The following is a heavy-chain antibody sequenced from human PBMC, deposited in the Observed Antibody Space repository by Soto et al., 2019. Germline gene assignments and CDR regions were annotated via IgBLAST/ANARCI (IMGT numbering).Heavy chain of an antibody. V-gene: IGHV4-31*03. Sequence: SETLSLACTVSGGSISSGGYYWSWIRQHPGKGLEWIGYICYSGSTYYNPSLKSRVTISVDTSKNQFSLKLSSVTAADTTVYYCARGPYCSGGSCYSGIVDYWGQGTLVTVSS. CDR2: ICYSGST. D-gene: IGHD2-15*01. CDR1: GGSISSGGYY. J-gene: IGHJ4*02. CDR3: ARGPYCSGGSCYSGIVDY.